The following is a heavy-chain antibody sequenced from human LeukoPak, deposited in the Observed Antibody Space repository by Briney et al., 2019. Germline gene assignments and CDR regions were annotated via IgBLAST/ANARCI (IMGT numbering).Heavy chain of an antibody. D-gene: IGHD2-15*01. CDR2: IYYSGSI. V-gene: IGHV4-39*01. CDR3: ARLTVVYLGVDI. J-gene: IGHJ3*02. CDR1: GGPISSSSYY. Sequence: PSETLSLTCTVSGGPISSSSYYWGWIRQPPGKGLEWLGGIYYSGSIYYNSSLKSRDTLSVDPSKNQFSLKLTYVPADDLTLHCCARLTVVYLGVDIWGQGTMVTVSS.